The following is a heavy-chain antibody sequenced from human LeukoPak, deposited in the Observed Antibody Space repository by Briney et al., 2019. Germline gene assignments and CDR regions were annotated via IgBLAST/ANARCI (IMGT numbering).Heavy chain of an antibody. V-gene: IGHV1-69*01. J-gene: IGHJ4*02. CDR3: ARGWLAETTVVTPYNY. CDR1: GGTFSIYA. D-gene: IGHD4-23*01. CDR2: IIPIFGTA. Sequence: ASVNVSCKASGGTFSIYAISWVRQAPGQGLEWMGGIIPIFGTANYAQKFQGRVMITADESTSTAYMELSSLRSEDTAVYYCARGWLAETTVVTPYNYWSQGTLVTVSS.